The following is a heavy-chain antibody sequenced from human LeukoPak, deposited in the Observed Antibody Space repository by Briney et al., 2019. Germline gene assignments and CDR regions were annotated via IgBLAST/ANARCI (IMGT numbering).Heavy chain of an antibody. CDR2: ISSSSSYI. Sequence: GGSLRLSCAASGFTFSSYSMNWVRQAPGKGLEWVSSISSSSSYIYYADSVKGRFTISRDNAKNSLYLQMNSLRADDTAVYYCARAGWSGYYRTVEKFDYWGQGTLVTVSS. J-gene: IGHJ4*02. D-gene: IGHD3-3*01. CDR3: ARAGWSGYYRTVEKFDY. CDR1: GFTFSSYS. V-gene: IGHV3-21*01.